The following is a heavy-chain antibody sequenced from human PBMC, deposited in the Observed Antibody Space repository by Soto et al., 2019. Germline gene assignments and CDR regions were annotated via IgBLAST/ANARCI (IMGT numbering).Heavy chain of an antibody. CDR1: GFTFSTYW. CDR3: ARSIGGLGNAGGY. Sequence: EVRLVESGGALVQPGESLRLSCAASGFTFSTYWMSWARQAPGKGLEWVATIKEDGNEKYYVDSVKGRFTISRDNAKNLLYLQVNSLRAEDTAVYYCARSIGGLGNAGGYWGQGTLVTVSS. J-gene: IGHJ4*02. CDR2: IKEDGNEK. V-gene: IGHV3-7*01. D-gene: IGHD3-10*01.